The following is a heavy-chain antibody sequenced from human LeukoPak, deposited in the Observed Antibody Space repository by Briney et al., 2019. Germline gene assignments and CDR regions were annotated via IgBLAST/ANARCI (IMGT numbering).Heavy chain of an antibody. Sequence: PSGTLSLTCVVSGGSISSNDWWSWVRQPPGKGLEWIGEIFHSGSTNYNPSLKSRVTISIDKSKNQFSLKLNSVIAADTAIYYCAGVVGKGFEYWGQGTLVTVSS. D-gene: IGHD6-19*01. CDR3: AGVVGKGFEY. CDR2: IFHSGST. CDR1: GGSISSNDW. J-gene: IGHJ4*02. V-gene: IGHV4-4*02.